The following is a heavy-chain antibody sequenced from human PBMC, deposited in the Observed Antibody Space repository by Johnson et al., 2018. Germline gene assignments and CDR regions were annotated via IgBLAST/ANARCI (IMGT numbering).Heavy chain of an antibody. J-gene: IGHJ6*03. CDR1: GGSITYDY. D-gene: IGHD1-26*01. CDR2: ISYSGNT. Sequence: QVQLQESGPGLVKPSESLSLTCTVSGGSITYDYWIWIRQPPGKGLAWTGYISYSGNTNDNPSLDSRVTIIVDTSKTQFSLRLSSLTAADTAIYYCAKAVGSGYDDMDVWGKGTTVTVSS. CDR3: AKAVGSGYDDMDV. V-gene: IGHV4-59*01.